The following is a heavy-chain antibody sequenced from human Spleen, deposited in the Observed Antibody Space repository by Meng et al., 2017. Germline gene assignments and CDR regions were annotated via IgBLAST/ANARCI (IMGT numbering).Heavy chain of an antibody. CDR1: GGSVSSGSYY. CDR2: IYYSGST. V-gene: IGHV4-61*01. J-gene: IGHJ1*01. CDR3: ARGGSSYYPH. D-gene: IGHD6-13*01. Sequence: SETLSLTCTVSGGSVSSGSYYWSWIRQPPGKGLEWIGYIYYSGSTNYNPSLKSRVTISVDTSKNQFSLKLSSVTAADTAVYYCARGGSSYYPHWGQGTLVTVSS.